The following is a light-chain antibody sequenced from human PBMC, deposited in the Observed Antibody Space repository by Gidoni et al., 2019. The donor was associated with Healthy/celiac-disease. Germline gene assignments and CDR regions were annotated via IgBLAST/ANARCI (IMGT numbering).Light chain of an antibody. J-gene: IGLJ1*01. CDR1: SSDVGGSNY. CDR2: EVS. CDR3: SSYTSSSTV. V-gene: IGLV2-14*01. Sequence: QSALTQPASVSGSPGQSITISCTGTSSDVGGSNYVSWYQQHPGKAPKLMIYEVSNRPSGVYNRFAGSKSGNTASLTISGLQAEDEADYYCSSYTSSSTVFGTGTKVTVL.